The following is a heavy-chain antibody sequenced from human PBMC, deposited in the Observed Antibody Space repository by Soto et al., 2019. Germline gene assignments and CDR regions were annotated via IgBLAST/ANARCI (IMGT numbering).Heavy chain of an antibody. Sequence: ASVKVSCKASGYTFTSYGISWVRQAPGQGLEWMGWISAYDGNTNYAQKLQGRVTMTTDTSTSTAYMELRSLRSDDTAVYYCARETLVEEDGMDVWAKGPRSPSP. CDR3: ARETLVEEDGMDV. J-gene: IGHJ6*02. CDR2: ISAYDGNT. CDR1: GYTFTSYG. V-gene: IGHV1-18*04. D-gene: IGHD2-15*01.